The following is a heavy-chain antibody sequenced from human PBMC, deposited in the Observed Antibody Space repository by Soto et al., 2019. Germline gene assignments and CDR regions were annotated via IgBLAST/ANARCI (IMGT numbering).Heavy chain of an antibody. V-gene: IGHV3-7*05. CDR2: IKQDGSEK. J-gene: IGHJ6*02. CDR1: GFTCRSYW. CDR3: ARDRPLSDFWSDNDYGMDV. Sequence: GGSLRLSCAASGFTCRSYWMSWVRKAPGKGLEWVANIKQDGSEKYYVDSVKGRFTISRDNAKNSLYLQMNSLRAEDTAVYYCARDRPLSDFWSDNDYGMDVWGQGTTVTVSS. D-gene: IGHD3-3*01.